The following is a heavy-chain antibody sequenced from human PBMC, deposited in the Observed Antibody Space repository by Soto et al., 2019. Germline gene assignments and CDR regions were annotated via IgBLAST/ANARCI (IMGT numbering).Heavy chain of an antibody. Sequence: PGGSLRLSCAASGFTFSSYSMNWVRQAPGKGLEWVSVIYSGGSTYYADSVKGRFTISRDNSKNTLYLQMNSLRAEDTAVYYCARVGSYYFPTDPWGQGTLVTVSS. V-gene: IGHV3-66*01. CDR3: ARVGSYYFPTDP. CDR1: GFTFSSYS. CDR2: IYSGGST. D-gene: IGHD1-26*01. J-gene: IGHJ5*02.